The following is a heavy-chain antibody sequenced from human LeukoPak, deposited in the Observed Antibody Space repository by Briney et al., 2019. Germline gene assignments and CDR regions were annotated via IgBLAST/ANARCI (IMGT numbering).Heavy chain of an antibody. CDR2: IYHSGST. V-gene: IGHV4-4*02. CDR3: ARDSRDSGYDAFDY. Sequence: SGTLSLTCAVSGGSISNSNWWSWVRQPPGKGLEWIGEIYHSGSTNYNPSLKSRVTISVDKSKNQFSLKLSSVTAADTAVYYCARDSRDSGYDAFDYWGQGTLVTVSS. D-gene: IGHD5-12*01. J-gene: IGHJ4*02. CDR1: GGSISNSNW.